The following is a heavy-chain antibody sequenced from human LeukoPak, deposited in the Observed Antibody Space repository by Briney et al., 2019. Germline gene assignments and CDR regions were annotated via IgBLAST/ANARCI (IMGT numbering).Heavy chain of an antibody. CDR3: ARGGYDSSGYPYYYYMDV. V-gene: IGHV1-46*01. J-gene: IGHJ6*03. CDR2: TNPSDGST. Sequence: ASVKVSCKASGYTFTGYYMHWVRQAPGQGLEWMAKTNPSDGSTSYAQKFQGRVTMTRDMSTSTVYMELSSLRSEDTAVYYCARGGYDSSGYPYYYYMDVWGKGTTVTVSS. D-gene: IGHD3-22*01. CDR1: GYTFTGYY.